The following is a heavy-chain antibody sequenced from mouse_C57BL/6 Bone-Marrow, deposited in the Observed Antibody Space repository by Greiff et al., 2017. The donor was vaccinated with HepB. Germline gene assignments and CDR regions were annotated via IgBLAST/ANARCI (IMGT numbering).Heavy chain of an antibody. CDR3: ERDPTVAY. J-gene: IGHJ3*01. CDR1: GFTFSSYA. D-gene: IGHD1-1*01. Sequence: EVQVVESGGGLVKPGGSLKLSCAASGFTFSSYAMSWVRQTPEKRLEWVATISDGGSYTYYPDNVKGRFTISRDNAKNNLYLQMSHLKSEDTAMYYCERDPTVAYWGQGTLVTVSA. V-gene: IGHV5-4*01. CDR2: ISDGGSYT.